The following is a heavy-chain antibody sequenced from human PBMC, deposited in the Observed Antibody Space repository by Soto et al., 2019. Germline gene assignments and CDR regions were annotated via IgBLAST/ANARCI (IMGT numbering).Heavy chain of an antibody. D-gene: IGHD2-2*02. J-gene: IGHJ6*02. CDR2: ISSSGSTI. CDR1: GFTFSSYE. Sequence: PVGSLRLSCAASGFTFSSYEMNWVRQAPGKGLEWVSYISSSGSTIYYADSVKGRFTISRDNAKNSLYLQMNSLRAEDTAVYYCARARIVVVPAAIRGYGMDVWGQGTTVTVS. CDR3: ARARIVVVPAAIRGYGMDV. V-gene: IGHV3-48*03.